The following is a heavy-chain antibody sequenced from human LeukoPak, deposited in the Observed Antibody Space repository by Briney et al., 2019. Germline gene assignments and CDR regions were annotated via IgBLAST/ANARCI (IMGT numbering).Heavy chain of an antibody. V-gene: IGHV3-64*01. D-gene: IGHD1-26*01. J-gene: IGHJ4*02. CDR2: ISSNGGST. Sequence: GGSLRLSCAASGFTFSSYAMHWVRQAPGKGLEYVSAISSNGGSTYYANSVKGRFTISRDNSKNTLYLQMGSLRAEDTAVYYCAGGWELLDYWGQGTLVTVSS. CDR3: AGGWELLDY. CDR1: GFTFSSYA.